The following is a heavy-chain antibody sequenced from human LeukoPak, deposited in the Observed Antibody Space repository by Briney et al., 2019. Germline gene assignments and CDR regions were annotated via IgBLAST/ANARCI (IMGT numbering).Heavy chain of an antibody. CDR1: GVSMSAYQ. J-gene: IGHJ4*02. CDR2: INTKGET. Sequence: PSETLSLTCTVSGVSMSAYQWSWVRQSPAKGLEWIGCINTKGETSYNPSLKSRVTTSVDTSNSQFSLRLTSVTAADTAVYYCATSNDAKIAPFDHWGQGAPVTVSS. CDR3: ATSNDAKIAPFDH. V-gene: IGHV4-4*09. D-gene: IGHD2-21*01.